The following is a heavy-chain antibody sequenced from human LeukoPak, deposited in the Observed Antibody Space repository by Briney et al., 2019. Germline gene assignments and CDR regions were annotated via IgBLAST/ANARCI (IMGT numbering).Heavy chain of an antibody. V-gene: IGHV1-18*01. CDR1: GYTFTSYG. CDR2: ISAYNGNT. J-gene: IGHJ6*03. CDR3: ARWPKKHHNYYDILTGYYYDYYYMDV. Sequence: GASVKVSCKASGYTFTSYGISWVRQAPGQGLEWMGWISAYNGNTNYAQKLQGRVTMTTDTSTSTAYMELRSLRSDDTAVYYCARWPKKHHNYYDILTGYYYDYYYMDVWGKGTTVTISS. D-gene: IGHD3-9*01.